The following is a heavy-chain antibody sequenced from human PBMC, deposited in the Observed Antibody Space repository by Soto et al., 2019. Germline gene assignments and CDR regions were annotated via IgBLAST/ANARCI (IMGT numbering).Heavy chain of an antibody. CDR3: TGGPPNWGFDS. D-gene: IGHD7-27*01. CDR1: GGTFSSYA. J-gene: IGHJ5*01. Sequence: ASVKVSCKASGGTFSSYAISWVRQAPGQGLEWMGGIIPIFGTANYAQKLQGRVTMTRSTSISTAYMELSSLTSEDTAVYYCTGGPPNWGFDSWGQGTPVTVSS. CDR2: IIPIFGTA. V-gene: IGHV1-69*05.